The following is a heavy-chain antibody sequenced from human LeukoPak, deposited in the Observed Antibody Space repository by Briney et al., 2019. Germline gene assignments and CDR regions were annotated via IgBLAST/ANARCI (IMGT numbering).Heavy chain of an antibody. CDR2: ISSSGSTI. Sequence: PGGSLRLSCAASGFTFSSYEMNWVRQAPGKGLEWVSYISSSGSTIYYADSVKGRFTISRDNAKNSLYLQMNSLRAEDTAVYYCASLCGSGGSCYSPEQLDYWGQGTLVTVSS. J-gene: IGHJ4*02. V-gene: IGHV3-48*03. CDR3: ASLCGSGGSCYSPEQLDY. D-gene: IGHD2-15*01. CDR1: GFTFSSYE.